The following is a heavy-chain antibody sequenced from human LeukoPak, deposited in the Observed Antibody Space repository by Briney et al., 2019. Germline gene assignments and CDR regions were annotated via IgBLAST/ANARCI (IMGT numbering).Heavy chain of an antibody. CDR2: ISSSGDTI. V-gene: IGHV3-11*04. J-gene: IGHJ4*02. CDR1: GFSLGDYY. CDR3: ARVGGDYTVD. Sequence: GGSLRLSCAASGFSLGDYYMSWIRQAPGKGLEWVSYISSSGDTIYYADSVKGRFTISRDNAKNSLFLQMSSLRADDTAVYYCARVGGDYTVDWGQGTLVTVSS. D-gene: IGHD4-17*01.